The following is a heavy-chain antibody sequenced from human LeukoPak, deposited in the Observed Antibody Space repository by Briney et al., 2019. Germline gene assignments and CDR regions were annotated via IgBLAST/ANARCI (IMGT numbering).Heavy chain of an antibody. D-gene: IGHD2-21*02. CDR2: ISSSSSYI. CDR3: ARDLTATY. J-gene: IGHJ4*02. CDR1: GFTFSSCA. V-gene: IGHV3-21*01. Sequence: KSGGSLRLSCAASGFTFSSCAITWVRQAPGKGLEWVSSISSSSSYIFYADSVKGRFTISRDNAKNSLYLQMNSLRVEDTAVYYCARDLTATYWGQGTLVTVSS.